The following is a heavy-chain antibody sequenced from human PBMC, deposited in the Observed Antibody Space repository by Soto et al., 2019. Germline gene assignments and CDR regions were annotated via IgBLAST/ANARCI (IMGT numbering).Heavy chain of an antibody. Sequence: PSETLSLTCTVSGGSISSSSYYWGWIRQPPGMGLEWIGSIFYSGTTYYNPSLKSRVTIFVDTSKNQFSLQLTSVTAADTAVYYCARGAGSPTYYYGMDVWGQGTTVTVSS. J-gene: IGHJ6*02. CDR2: IFYSGTT. D-gene: IGHD2-15*01. CDR3: ARGAGSPTYYYGMDV. V-gene: IGHV4-39*01. CDR1: GGSISSSSYY.